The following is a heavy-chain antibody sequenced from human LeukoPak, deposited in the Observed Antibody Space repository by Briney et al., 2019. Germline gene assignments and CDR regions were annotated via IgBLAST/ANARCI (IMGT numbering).Heavy chain of an antibody. D-gene: IGHD4-11*01. J-gene: IGHJ3*02. V-gene: IGHV1-46*01. CDR1: GYTFTSYY. Sequence: GASVKVSCKASGYTFTSYYMHWVRQAPGQGLEWMGIINPSGGSTSYAQKFQGRVTMTRDTSTSTVYMELSSLRSEDTAVYYCAREMTTGRKGGHDALDIWGQGTMVTVSS. CDR2: INPSGGST. CDR3: AREMTTGRKGGHDALDI.